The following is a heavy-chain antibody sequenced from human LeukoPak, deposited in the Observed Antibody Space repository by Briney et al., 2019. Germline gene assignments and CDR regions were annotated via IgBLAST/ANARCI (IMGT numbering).Heavy chain of an antibody. D-gene: IGHD6-13*01. J-gene: IGHJ5*02. Sequence: PSETLSLTCSVSGASISSYYWSWIRQPAGKGLEWIGRIYTNGGTNYNPSLKSRVTISLDTSRNHFSLKLSSVTAADTAVYYCARDGRQQVAQDWFDPWGQGTLVTVS. V-gene: IGHV4-4*07. CDR1: GASISSYY. CDR3: ARDGRQQVAQDWFDP. CDR2: IYTNGGT.